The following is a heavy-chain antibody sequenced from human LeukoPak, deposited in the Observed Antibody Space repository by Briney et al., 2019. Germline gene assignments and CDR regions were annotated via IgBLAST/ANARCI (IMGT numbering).Heavy chain of an antibody. V-gene: IGHV3-74*01. J-gene: IGHJ4*02. CDR1: GFTFSRYW. CDR2: IKSDGSST. Sequence: GGSLRLSCAPSGFTFSRYWMHFVRQAPGKGLVWVSGIKSDGSSTSYADSVKGRFTISRDNAKNTLYLQMSSLRAEDTAVYYCATERHKDWGQGTLVTVSS. CDR3: ATERHKD.